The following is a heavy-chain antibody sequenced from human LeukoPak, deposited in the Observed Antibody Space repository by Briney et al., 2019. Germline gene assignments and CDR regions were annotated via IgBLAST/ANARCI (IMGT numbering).Heavy chain of an antibody. J-gene: IGHJ4*02. Sequence: SETLSLTCTVSGGSINNYYWSWIRQPAGKGLECIGRIYSSGTTNYNPSLMGRVTMSVDTSKNQISLKLSSVTAADTAVYYCARAPCSGGSCYSWDYWGQGTLVTVSS. CDR1: GGSINNYY. CDR2: IYSSGTT. D-gene: IGHD2-15*01. V-gene: IGHV4-4*07. CDR3: ARAPCSGGSCYSWDY.